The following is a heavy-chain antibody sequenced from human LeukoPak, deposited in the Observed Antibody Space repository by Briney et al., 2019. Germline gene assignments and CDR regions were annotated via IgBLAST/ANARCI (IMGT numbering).Heavy chain of an antibody. CDR2: IYYSGST. Sequence: KGLXWXGYIYYSGSTNYNPSLKSTSTISVAKSKNPFSLKLSSVTAADTAVYYCARSQYYDSSGYYVFYFDYWGQGTLVTVSS. J-gene: IGHJ4*02. V-gene: IGHV4-59*01. CDR3: ARSQYYDSSGYYVFYFDY. D-gene: IGHD3-22*01.